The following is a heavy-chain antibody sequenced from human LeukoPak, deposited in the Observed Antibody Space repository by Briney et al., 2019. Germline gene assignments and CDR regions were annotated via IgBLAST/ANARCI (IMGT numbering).Heavy chain of an antibody. Sequence: PGGSLRLSCAASGFAFSNYAMSWVRQAPGKGLEWVSVISGSGGRTYYADSVKGRFTISRDSSKNTLYLQMNSLRAEDTAVYYCARGGRYCSTTSCYWAFWGQGTLVTVSS. D-gene: IGHD2-2*01. CDR1: GFAFSNYA. V-gene: IGHV3-23*01. J-gene: IGHJ4*02. CDR3: ARGGRYCSTTSCYWAF. CDR2: ISGSGGRT.